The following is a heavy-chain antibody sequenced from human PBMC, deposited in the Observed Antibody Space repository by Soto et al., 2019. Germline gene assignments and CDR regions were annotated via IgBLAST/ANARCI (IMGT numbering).Heavy chain of an antibody. CDR2: IYYSGST. V-gene: IGHV4-59*08. CDR3: ARRRCPTNGVCYFDY. CDR1: GGSISSYY. Sequence: SETLSLTCTVSGGSISSYYWSWIRQPPGKGLEWIGYIYYSGSTNYNPSLKSRVTISVDKSKNKFSLKMSSVTAADTAVYYCARRRCPTNGVCYFDYWGQGTLVTVSS. D-gene: IGHD2-8*01. J-gene: IGHJ4*02.